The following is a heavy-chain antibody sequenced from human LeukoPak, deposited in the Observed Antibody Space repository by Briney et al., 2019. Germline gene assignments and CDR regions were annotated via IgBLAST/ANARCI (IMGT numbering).Heavy chain of an antibody. CDR1: GDSISSSSYY. CDR2: IYYSGST. J-gene: IGHJ4*02. V-gene: IGHV4-39*01. CDR3: ARGLI. D-gene: IGHD3-16*01. Sequence: SETLCLTCTVSGDSISSSSYYWGWLRQPPGPRLEWIVSIYYSGSTYYNPSLKSRVTISVDTSKNQFSLKLTSVTAADTAVYYCARGLIWSQGTLVTVSS.